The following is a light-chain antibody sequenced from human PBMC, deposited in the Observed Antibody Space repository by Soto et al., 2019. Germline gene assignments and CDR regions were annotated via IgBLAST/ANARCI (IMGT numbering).Light chain of an antibody. J-gene: IGKJ1*01. CDR3: QQYNSYSPWT. Sequence: DIQMTKSPSTLSGSVXDRVTITCRASQTISSWLAWYQQKPGKAPKLLIYKASTLKSGVPSRFSGSGSGTEFTLTISSLQPDDFATYYCQQYNSYSPWTFGQGTKVDIK. CDR2: KAS. CDR1: QTISSW. V-gene: IGKV1-5*03.